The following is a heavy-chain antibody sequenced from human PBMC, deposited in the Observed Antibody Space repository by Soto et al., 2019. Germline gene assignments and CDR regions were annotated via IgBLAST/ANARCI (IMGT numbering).Heavy chain of an antibody. J-gene: IGHJ6*03. CDR3: ARASYPYSSSSGFYYYYMDV. D-gene: IGHD6-6*01. CDR2: IIPILGIA. Sequence: GASVKVSCKASGGTFSSYTISWVRQAPGQRLEWLGRIIPILGIANYAQKFQGRVTITADKSTSTAYMELSSLRSEDTAVYYCARASYPYSSSSGFYYYYMDVWGKGTTVTVSS. CDR1: GGTFSSYT. V-gene: IGHV1-69*02.